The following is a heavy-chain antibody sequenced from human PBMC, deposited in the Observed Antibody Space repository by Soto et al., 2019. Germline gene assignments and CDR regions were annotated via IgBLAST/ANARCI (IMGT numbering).Heavy chain of an antibody. J-gene: IGHJ6*02. CDR3: AHKGGRGAGMDV. CDR1: GFSLSSSGVG. CDR2: IYWDGDK. Sequence: QITLKESGPTLVKPTQTLTLTCIFSGFSLSSSGVGVGWIRQRPGKALEWLALIYWDGDKRYSPSLKTRLTITKDTSTNEVVLTMTNMDPVETGTYYCAHKGGRGAGMDVWGQGTTVTVSS. V-gene: IGHV2-5*02. D-gene: IGHD2-15*01.